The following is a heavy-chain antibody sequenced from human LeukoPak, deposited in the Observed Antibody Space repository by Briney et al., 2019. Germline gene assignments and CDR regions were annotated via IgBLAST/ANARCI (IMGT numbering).Heavy chain of an antibody. V-gene: IGHV3-23*01. CDR1: GFTFSSYA. CDR2: ISGSGGST. J-gene: IGHJ4*02. Sequence: GGSLRLSCAASGFTFSSYAMSWVRQAPGKGLEWVSAISGSGGSTYYADSVKGRFTVSRDNSKNTLYLQMNSLRAEDTAVYYCAKDGGLWVSAHWGDSWGRGTLVTVSS. D-gene: IGHD7-27*01. CDR3: AKDGGLWVSAHWGDS.